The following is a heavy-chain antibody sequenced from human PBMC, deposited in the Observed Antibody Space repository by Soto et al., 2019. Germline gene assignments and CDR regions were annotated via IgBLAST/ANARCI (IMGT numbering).Heavy chain of an antibody. CDR1: GFTFSDYY. CDR2: ISSSSGTI. Sequence: VQLVESGGALVQPGGSLRLSCVVSGFTFSDYYMTWIRQAPGSGLEWVSYISSSSGTISYANSVKGRFTISRDNAQNSLYLQMTSLRAEDTAVYYCARGTYRSKTDFDYWGQGTLVTVSS. V-gene: IGHV3-11*01. D-gene: IGHD6-13*01. J-gene: IGHJ4*02. CDR3: ARGTYRSKTDFDY.